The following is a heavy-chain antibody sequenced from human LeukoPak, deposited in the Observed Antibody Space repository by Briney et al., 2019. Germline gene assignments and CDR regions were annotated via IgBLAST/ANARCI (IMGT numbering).Heavy chain of an antibody. J-gene: IGHJ4*02. CDR3: ARDSGSWDFDY. Sequence: SETLSLTCTVSGYSISSGYYWGRIRQPPGKWVEWIGSIYHSGSTYYNPSLKSRVTISVDTSKNQFSLKLSSVTAADTAVYYCARDSGSWDFDYWGQGTLVTVSS. D-gene: IGHD1-26*01. CDR1: GYSISSGYY. V-gene: IGHV4-38-2*02. CDR2: IYHSGST.